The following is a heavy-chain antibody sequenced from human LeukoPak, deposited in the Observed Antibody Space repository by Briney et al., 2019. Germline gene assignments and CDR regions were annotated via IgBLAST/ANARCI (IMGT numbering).Heavy chain of an antibody. CDR1: GGSISSGGYS. CDR3: ASKYCSTASCYVREDAFDI. Sequence: SQTLSLTCAVSGGSISSGGYSWSWIRQPPGKGLEWIGYIYHSGSTYYNPSLKSRVTISVDRSKNQFSLKLNSVTAADTAVYYCASKYCSTASCYVREDAFDIWGQGTMVTVSS. J-gene: IGHJ3*02. CDR2: IYHSGST. D-gene: IGHD2-2*01. V-gene: IGHV4-30-2*01.